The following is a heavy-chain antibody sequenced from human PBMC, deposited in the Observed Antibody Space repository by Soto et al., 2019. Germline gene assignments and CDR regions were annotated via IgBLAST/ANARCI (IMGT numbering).Heavy chain of an antibody. CDR1: GYSFTSYW. CDR2: IYPGDSDT. D-gene: IGHD6-13*01. Sequence: RGESLKISCKGSGYSFTSYWIGWVRQMPGKGLEWMGIIYPGDSDTRYSPSFQGQVTISADKSISTAYLQWSSLKASDTAMYYCASGYSSSSNWFDPWGQGTLVTVSS. V-gene: IGHV5-51*01. CDR3: ASGYSSSSNWFDP. J-gene: IGHJ5*02.